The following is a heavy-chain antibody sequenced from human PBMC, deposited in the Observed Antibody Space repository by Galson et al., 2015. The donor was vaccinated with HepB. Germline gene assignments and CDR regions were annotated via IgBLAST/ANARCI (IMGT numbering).Heavy chain of an antibody. CDR3: ARARLPGYCSSDSCPRVRDMDV. D-gene: IGHD2-2*03. J-gene: IGHJ6*03. V-gene: IGHV1-2*02. Sequence: SVKVSCKASGYTFTAYYMHWVRQAPGQGLEWMGWINSNSGGTNYAQKLQGRVTMTRDTSINTGYMELSRLRPDDTAVYFCARARLPGYCSSDSCPRVRDMDVWGRGTTVIVSS. CDR2: INSNSGGT. CDR1: GYTFTAYY.